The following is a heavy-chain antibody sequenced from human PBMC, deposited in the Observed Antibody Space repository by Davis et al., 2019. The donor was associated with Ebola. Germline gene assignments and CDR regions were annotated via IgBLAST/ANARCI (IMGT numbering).Heavy chain of an antibody. CDR1: GGSVSSGSFY. J-gene: IGHJ6*02. CDR3: ARDDKYYYGMDV. CDR2: IYYTGST. D-gene: IGHD3-9*01. V-gene: IGHV4-61*01. Sequence: GSLRLSCTVSGGSVSSGSFYWAWLRQPPGKGLEWIGFIYYTGSTTYNSSLKSRATISVDTSKNQFSLKLSSVTAADTAVYYCARDDKYYYGMDVWGQGTTVTVSS.